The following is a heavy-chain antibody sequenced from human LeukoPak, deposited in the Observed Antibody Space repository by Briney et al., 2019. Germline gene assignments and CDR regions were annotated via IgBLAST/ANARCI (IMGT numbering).Heavy chain of an antibody. CDR2: ISSSGSTL. J-gene: IGHJ4*02. CDR1: GFTFSSYW. V-gene: IGHV3-48*01. CDR3: ARGRYSSSWYLDY. Sequence: GGSLRLSCAASGFTFSSYWMSWVRQAPGKGLEWVSYISSSGSTLYYADSVKGRFTISRDNAKNSLYLQMNSLRAEDTAVYYCARGRYSSSWYLDYWGQGTLVTVSS. D-gene: IGHD6-13*01.